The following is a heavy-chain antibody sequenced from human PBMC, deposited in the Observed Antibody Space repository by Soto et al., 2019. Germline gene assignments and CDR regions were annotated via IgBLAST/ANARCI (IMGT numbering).Heavy chain of an antibody. CDR2: ISAYNGNT. Sequence: ASVKVSCKASGYTFTSYGISWVRQAPGQGLEWMGWISAYNGNTNYAQKLQGRVTMTTDTSTSTAYMELRSLRSDDTAVYYCARIYCSSTSCYLNKKYYFDYWGQGTLVTVSS. CDR3: ARIYCSSTSCYLNKKYYFDY. V-gene: IGHV1-18*04. CDR1: GYTFTSYG. J-gene: IGHJ4*02. D-gene: IGHD2-2*01.